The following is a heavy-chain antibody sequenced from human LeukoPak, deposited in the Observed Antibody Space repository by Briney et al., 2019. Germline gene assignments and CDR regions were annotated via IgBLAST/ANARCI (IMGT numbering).Heavy chain of an antibody. Sequence: SQTLSLTCTVSGGSISSGGYYWSWIRQHPGKGLEWIGYIYYSGSTYYNPSLKSRVTISVDTSKNQFSLKLSSVTAADTAVYYCARARFLEWLLPYYLDYWGQGTLVTVSS. CDR1: GGSISSGGYY. CDR3: ARARFLEWLLPYYLDY. J-gene: IGHJ4*02. D-gene: IGHD3-3*01. CDR2: IYYSGST. V-gene: IGHV4-31*03.